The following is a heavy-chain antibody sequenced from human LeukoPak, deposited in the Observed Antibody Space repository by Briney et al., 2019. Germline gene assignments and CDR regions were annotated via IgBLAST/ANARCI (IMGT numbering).Heavy chain of an antibody. J-gene: IGHJ4*02. CDR1: GFTFSSYW. CDR2: IKQDGSEK. Sequence: GGSLRLSCAASGFTFSSYWMSWVRQAPGKGLEWVANIKQDGSEKYYVDSVKGRFTISRDNAKNSLYLQMNSLRAEDTAVYYCTKAMGSYPPYDYWGQGTLVTVSS. D-gene: IGHD3-10*01. CDR3: TKAMGSYPPYDY. V-gene: IGHV3-7*03.